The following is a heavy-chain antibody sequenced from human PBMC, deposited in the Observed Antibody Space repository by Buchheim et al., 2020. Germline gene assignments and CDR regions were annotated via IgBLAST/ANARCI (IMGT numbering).Heavy chain of an antibody. CDR2: MNPNSGNT. CDR3: ARGRRQYSSGEWWFDP. CDR1: GYTFTSYD. J-gene: IGHJ5*02. V-gene: IGHV1-8*01. Sequence: QVQLVQSGAEVKKPGASVKVSCEASGYTFTSYDINWVRQATGQGLEWMGWMNPNSGNTGYEQKFQGRVTMPGAISIKTAYMELSSLTSEDTAVYYCARGRRQYSSGEWWFDPWGQGTL. D-gene: IGHD6-25*01.